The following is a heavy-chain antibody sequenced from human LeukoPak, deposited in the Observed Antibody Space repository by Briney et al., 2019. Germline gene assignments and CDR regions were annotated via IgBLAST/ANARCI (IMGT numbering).Heavy chain of an antibody. CDR3: AQVDHDRAPYSQRGPQNWFDP. J-gene: IGHJ5*02. CDR2: INPSGGST. CDR1: GYTFTSYY. Sequence: ASVKVSCKASGYTFTSYYMHWVRQAPGQGLEWMGIINPSGGSTSYAQKFQGRVTMTRDTSTNTAYMELTNLTPEDTATYYCAQVDHDRAPYSQRGPQNWFDPWGQGTRVTVSS. D-gene: IGHD2-21*01. V-gene: IGHV1-46*01.